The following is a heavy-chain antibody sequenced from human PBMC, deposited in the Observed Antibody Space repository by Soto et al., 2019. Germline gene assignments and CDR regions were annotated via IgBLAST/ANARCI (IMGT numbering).Heavy chain of an antibody. J-gene: IGHJ4*02. CDR2: ISNDGSST. CDR3: AKDYDILTAPTNFDY. CDR1: GFTFSNSW. V-gene: IGHV3-74*01. Sequence: PGGSLRLSCAASGFTFSNSWMHWVRQAPGKGLVWVSRISNDGSSTDYAASVKGRFTISRDNAKNTLYLQMNSLRAEDTAVYYCAKDYDILTAPTNFDYWGQGTLVTVSS. D-gene: IGHD3-9*01.